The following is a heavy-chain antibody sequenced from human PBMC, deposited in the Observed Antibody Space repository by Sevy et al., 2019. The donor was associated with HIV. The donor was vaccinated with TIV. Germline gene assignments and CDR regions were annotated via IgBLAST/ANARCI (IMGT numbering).Heavy chain of an antibody. D-gene: IGHD2-2*01. Sequence: SETLSLTCTVSGGSISSGGYYWSWIRQLPGKGLEWIGYIYYSGNTYYNPSLKSRLTISVDTSKNQFSLKLSSVTAADTAVYYCARAPGYCSSTSCSSLRNNWFDPWGQGTLVTVSS. CDR2: IYYSGNT. CDR3: ARAPGYCSSTSCSSLRNNWFDP. V-gene: IGHV4-31*03. CDR1: GGSISSGGYY. J-gene: IGHJ5*02.